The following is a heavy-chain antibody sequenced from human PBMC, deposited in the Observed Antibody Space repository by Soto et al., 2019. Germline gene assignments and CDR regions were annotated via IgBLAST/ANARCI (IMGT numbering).Heavy chain of an antibody. CDR1: SISISSSSYY. Sequence: ETLSLTSTVSSISISSSSYYWGWIRKHPGKGLEWIGSIYYSGSTYYNPSLKSLVTISVDTSKNQFSLKLSSVTAADTAVYYCARHGVGTMIVVVPHFDYWGQG. CDR3: ARHGVGTMIVVVPHFDY. CDR2: IYYSGST. D-gene: IGHD3-22*01. J-gene: IGHJ4*02. V-gene: IGHV4-39*01.